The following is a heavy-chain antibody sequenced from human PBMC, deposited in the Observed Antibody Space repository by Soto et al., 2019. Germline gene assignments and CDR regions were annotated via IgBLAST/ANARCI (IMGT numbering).Heavy chain of an antibody. CDR1: GGSFSGYY. V-gene: IGHV4-34*01. CDR3: ARGQRLVGSSSAWFDP. Sequence: SETLSLTCAVYGGSFSGYYWSWIRQPPGKGLEWIGEINHSGSTNYNPSLKSRVTISVDTSKNQFSLKLSSVTAADTAVYYCARGQRLVGSSSAWFDPWGQGTLVT. D-gene: IGHD6-6*01. CDR2: INHSGST. J-gene: IGHJ5*02.